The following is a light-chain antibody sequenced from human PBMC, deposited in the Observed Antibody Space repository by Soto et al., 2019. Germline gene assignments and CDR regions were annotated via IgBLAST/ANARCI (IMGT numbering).Light chain of an antibody. CDR3: SSYTSASTLV. V-gene: IGLV2-14*01. J-gene: IGLJ2*01. CDR2: YVT. Sequence: QSALTQPASVSGSPGQSITISCTGANSDIGSYNYVSWYQQHPGKAPKLLIYYVTKWPSGVSNRFSGSKSGNTASLTISGLQAEDEADYYFSSYTSASTLVFGGGTKLTVL. CDR1: NSDIGSYNY.